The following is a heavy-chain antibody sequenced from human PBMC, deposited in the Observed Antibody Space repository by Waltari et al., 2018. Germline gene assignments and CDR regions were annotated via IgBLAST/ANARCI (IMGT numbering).Heavy chain of an antibody. V-gene: IGHV1-69*13. Sequence: QLVQSGAEVKKPGSSVIVSCKASGGTFNSFALSWVRQAPGQGLGWMGGIIPRLNTPTYERKCQGRLTVTADESTSTAYMELNSLRSEDSALYYCATRIPSDHSGSFYYYGMDVWGQGTTVTVSS. J-gene: IGHJ6*02. CDR1: GGTFNSFA. CDR2: IIPRLNTP. CDR3: ATRIPSDHSGSFYYYGMDV. D-gene: IGHD6-6*01.